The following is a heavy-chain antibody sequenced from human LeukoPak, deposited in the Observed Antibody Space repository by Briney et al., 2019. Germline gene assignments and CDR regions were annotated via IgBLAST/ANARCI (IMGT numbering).Heavy chain of an antibody. J-gene: IGHJ5*02. Sequence: GGSLRLSCAVSGFTFRTYAMSWVRQAPGKGLEWVSAISGSGGTTYYADSVKGRFTISRDNSKNTLYLQMNSPRAEDTAVYYCAKLSTFGDLSRVRFDPWGQGTLVTVSS. V-gene: IGHV3-23*01. CDR2: ISGSGGTT. CDR1: GFTFRTYA. D-gene: IGHD3-10*01. CDR3: AKLSTFGDLSRVRFDP.